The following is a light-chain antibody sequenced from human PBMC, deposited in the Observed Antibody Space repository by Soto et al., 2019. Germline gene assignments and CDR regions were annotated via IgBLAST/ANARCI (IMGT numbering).Light chain of an antibody. J-gene: IGKJ1*01. CDR2: DAS. CDR3: QQYYNWPPWT. V-gene: IGKV1-9*01. Sequence: DIQLTQSPSFLSASVGDRVTITCRASQGISTFLAWYQQHPGTAPKRLIYDASNLQSGVPSRFSGSGSGTEFTLTISSLQPEDFAVYYCQQYYNWPPWTFGQGTKVDIK. CDR1: QGISTF.